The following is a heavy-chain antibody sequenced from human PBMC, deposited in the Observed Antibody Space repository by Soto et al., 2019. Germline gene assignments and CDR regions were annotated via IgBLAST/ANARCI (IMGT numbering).Heavy chain of an antibody. D-gene: IGHD2-2*03. Sequence: ASVKVSCKASGYTFTSYGISWVRQAPGQGLEWMGWISAYNGNTNYAQKLQGRVTMTTDTSTSTAYMELRSLRSDDTAVYYCARDGYCSSTSCSDCMDVWGQGTTVTVSS. J-gene: IGHJ6*02. CDR2: ISAYNGNT. CDR1: GYTFTSYG. CDR3: ARDGYCSSTSCSDCMDV. V-gene: IGHV1-18*01.